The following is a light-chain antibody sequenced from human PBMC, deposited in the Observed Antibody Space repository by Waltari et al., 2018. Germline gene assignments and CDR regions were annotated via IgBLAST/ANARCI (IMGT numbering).Light chain of an antibody. CDR3: LQSNHIPWT. Sequence: IVMTKTPLSLPVPPGQPAPFSCKPIQSLLDSDGKTHLSWYLHRPGQPPQGLIYGVSNRFSGVPDRFSGSGSGTEFTLTISRVEADDVGVYYCLQSNHIPWTFGQGTKVE. CDR2: GVS. V-gene: IGKV2D-29*01. CDR1: QSLLDSDGKTH. J-gene: IGKJ1*01.